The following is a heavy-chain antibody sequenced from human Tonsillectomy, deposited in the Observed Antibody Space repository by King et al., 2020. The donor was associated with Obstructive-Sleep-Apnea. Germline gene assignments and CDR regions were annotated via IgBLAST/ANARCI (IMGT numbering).Heavy chain of an antibody. D-gene: IGHD3-16*01. CDR1: GFTFSSYA. CDR2: ISYDGSNK. J-gene: IGHJ4*02. CDR3: ARDFTMITFGGVIVD. V-gene: IGHV3-30*04. Sequence: VQLVESGGGVVQPGRSLRLSCAASGFTFSSYAMHWVRQAPGKGLEWVAVISYDGSNKDYADSVKGRFTISRDNSKNTLYLQMNSLRAEDTAVLYCARDFTMITFGGVIVDWGQGTLVTVSS.